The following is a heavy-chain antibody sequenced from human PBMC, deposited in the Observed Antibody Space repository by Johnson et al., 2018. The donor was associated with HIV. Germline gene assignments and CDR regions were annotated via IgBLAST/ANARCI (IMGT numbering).Heavy chain of an antibody. J-gene: IGHJ3*02. Sequence: QVQLVESGGGVVQPGGSLRLSCAASGFTFNNYGMHWVRQSPGKGLEWVSVIYSGGSTYYADSVKGRFTISRDNSKNTLYLQMNRLRAEDTAVYYCAREWLYGFDIWGQGTMVTVSS. V-gene: IGHV3-NL1*01. CDR3: AREWLYGFDI. CDR1: GFTFNNYG. D-gene: IGHD5-24*01. CDR2: IYSGGST.